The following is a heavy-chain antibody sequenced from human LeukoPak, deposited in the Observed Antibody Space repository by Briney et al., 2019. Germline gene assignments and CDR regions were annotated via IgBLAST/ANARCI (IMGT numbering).Heavy chain of an antibody. CDR1: WDSVSSSSVT. D-gene: IGHD2-2*01. CDR3: ARRLTQYDCFDP. V-gene: IGHV6-1*01. Sequence: SQTLSLTCAISWDSVSSSSVTWNWIRQSPSRGLEWLGRTYYRSTWYNDYAVSVRGRITVNPDTSKNQFSLHLNSVTPEDTAVYYCARRLTQYDCFDPWGQGILVTVSS. J-gene: IGHJ5*02. CDR2: TYYRSTWYN.